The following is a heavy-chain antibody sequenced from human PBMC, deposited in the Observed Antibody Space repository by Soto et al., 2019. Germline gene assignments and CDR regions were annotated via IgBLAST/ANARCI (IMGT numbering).Heavy chain of an antibody. V-gene: IGHV3-23*01. D-gene: IGHD2-15*01. CDR2: ISGSGGST. CDR3: AKGGVLGYCSGGSCYADDYYYGMDV. Sequence: EVQLLESGGGLVQPGGSLRLSCAASGFTFSSYAMSWVRQAPGKGLEWVSAISGSGGSTYYADSVKGRFTISRDNSKNTLYMQMKSLGAEDTAVYYCAKGGVLGYCSGGSCYADDYYYGMDVWGQGTTVVVSS. CDR1: GFTFSSYA. J-gene: IGHJ6*02.